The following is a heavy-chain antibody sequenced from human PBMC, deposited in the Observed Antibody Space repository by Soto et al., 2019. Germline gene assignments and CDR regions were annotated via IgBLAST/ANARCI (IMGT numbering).Heavy chain of an antibody. Sequence: SETLSLTCTVSGGSISSYYWSWIRQPPGKGLEWVGYIYYSGSTNYNPSLKSRVTISVDTSKNQFSLKLTSVTAADTAVYYCARKPARGYCSSTSCYRNWFYPWGQGSLVPVSS. J-gene: IGHJ5*02. CDR3: ARKPARGYCSSTSCYRNWFYP. CDR1: GGSISSYY. V-gene: IGHV4-59*08. D-gene: IGHD2-2*01. CDR2: IYYSGST.